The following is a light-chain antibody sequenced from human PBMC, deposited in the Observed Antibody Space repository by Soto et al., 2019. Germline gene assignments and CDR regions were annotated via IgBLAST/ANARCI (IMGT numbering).Light chain of an antibody. CDR2: GNS. CDR1: SSNIGAGYD. J-gene: IGLJ3*02. CDR3: AVWDDSLDGLV. Sequence: QSVLTQPPSVSGAPGQRVTISCTGSSSNIGAGYDVHWYQQLPGTAPKLLIYGNSNRPSGVPDRFSGSKSGTSASLAISGLQSEDETDYYCAVWDDSLDGLVFGGGTKVTVL. V-gene: IGLV1-40*01.